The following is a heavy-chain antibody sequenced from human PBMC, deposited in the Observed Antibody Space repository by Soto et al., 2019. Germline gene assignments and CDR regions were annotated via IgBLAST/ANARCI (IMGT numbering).Heavy chain of an antibody. CDR1: GFTFSSYS. V-gene: IGHV3-21*01. CDR3: AREESGSYDYIWGSYRYPCASDY. CDR2: ISSSSSYI. Sequence: PGGSLRLSCAASGFTFSSYSMNWVRQAPGKGLEWVSSISSSSSYIYYADSVKGRFTISRDNAKNSLYLQMNSLRAEDTAVYYCAREESGSYDYIWGSYRYPCASDYWAQGTLVTVSS. D-gene: IGHD3-16*02. J-gene: IGHJ4*02.